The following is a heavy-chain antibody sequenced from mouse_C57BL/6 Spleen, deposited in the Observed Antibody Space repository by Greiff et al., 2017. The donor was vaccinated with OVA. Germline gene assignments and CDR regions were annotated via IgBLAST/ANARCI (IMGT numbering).Heavy chain of an antibody. J-gene: IGHJ3*01. D-gene: IGHD1-1*01. CDR1: GYSITSGYY. Sequence: ESGPGLVKPSQSLSLTCSVTGYSITSGYYWNWIRQFPGNKLEWMGYISYDGSNNYNPSLKNRISITRDTSKNQFFLKLNSVTTEDTATYYCARETTEEFAYWGQGTLVTVSA. V-gene: IGHV3-6*01. CDR2: ISYDGSN. CDR3: ARETTEEFAY.